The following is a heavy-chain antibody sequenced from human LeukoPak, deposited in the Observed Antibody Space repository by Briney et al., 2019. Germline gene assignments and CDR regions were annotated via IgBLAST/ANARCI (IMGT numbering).Heavy chain of an antibody. CDR2: ISADAVDT. Sequence: GGSLRLSCVASGFAFSNHAMTWVRQAPGKGLEWVSAISADAVDTFYAPSVKGRFTISRDNSKNTMYLQINSLRAEDTAIYYCAKDVWWSVSWGQGTLVTVSS. CDR1: GFAFSNHA. V-gene: IGHV3-23*01. J-gene: IGHJ5*02. CDR3: AKDVWWSVS. D-gene: IGHD2-8*02.